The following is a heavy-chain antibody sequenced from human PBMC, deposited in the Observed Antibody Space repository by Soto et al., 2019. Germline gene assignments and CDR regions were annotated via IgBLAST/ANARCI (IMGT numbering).Heavy chain of an antibody. CDR2: IFHSGTT. J-gene: IGHJ5*02. CDR3: ARDPSHWFDP. CDR1: GASITSDGYS. Sequence: LSLTCAVSGASITSDGYSWSWIRQSPGKGLEWIGYIFHSGTTQYNPSLRGRVTISVDRSKNQFSLRLNSVTAADAAVYYCARDPSHWFDPWGQGALVTVSS. V-gene: IGHV4-30-2*06.